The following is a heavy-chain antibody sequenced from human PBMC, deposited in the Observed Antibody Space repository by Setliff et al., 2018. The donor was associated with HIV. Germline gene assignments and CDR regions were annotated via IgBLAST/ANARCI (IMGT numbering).Heavy chain of an antibody. D-gene: IGHD2-21*01. CDR3: ATYAGNGGGKGY. V-gene: IGHV4-61*09. CDR2: TYSSRST. Sequence: TLSLTCTVSGGSISSDTYHYSWIRQPAGKGLEWIGQTYSSRSTKCNPPLKSRVTISVDTSKNQFSLTLSSVTAADTAMYYCATYAGNGGGKGYWGQGTLVTVSS. J-gene: IGHJ4*02. CDR1: GGSISSDTYH.